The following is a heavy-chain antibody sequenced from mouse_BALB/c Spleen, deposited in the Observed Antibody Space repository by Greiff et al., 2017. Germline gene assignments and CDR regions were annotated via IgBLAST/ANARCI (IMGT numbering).Heavy chain of an antibody. J-gene: IGHJ4*01. CDR2: ISDGGSYT. V-gene: IGHV5-4*02. Sequence: EVHLVESGGGLVKPGGSLKLSCAASGFTFSDYYMYWVRQTPEKRLEWVATISDGGSYTYYPDSVKGRFTISRDNAKNNLYLQMSSLKSEDTAMYYCARDRDGNYVGYAMDYWGQGTSVTVSS. D-gene: IGHD2-1*01. CDR3: ARDRDGNYVGYAMDY. CDR1: GFTFSDYY.